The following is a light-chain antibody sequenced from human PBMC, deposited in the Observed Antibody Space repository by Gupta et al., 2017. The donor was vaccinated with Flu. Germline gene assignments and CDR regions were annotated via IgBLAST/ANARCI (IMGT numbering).Light chain of an antibody. CDR2: GAF. J-gene: IGKJ1*01. CDR1: ENINHN. Sequence: PATLSVSAGDRATLSCRASENINHNIAWYQQRPGQAPRLLVYGAFTRAAGTPVRFSGSGSGTYFTLTISSPQPEDSAIYHCQQDEGWPLAFGQGTNVEIK. CDR3: QQDEGWPLA. V-gene: IGKV3D-15*01.